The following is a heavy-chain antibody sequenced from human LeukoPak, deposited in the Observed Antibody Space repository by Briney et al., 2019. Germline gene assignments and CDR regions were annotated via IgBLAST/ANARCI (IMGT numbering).Heavy chain of an antibody. CDR1: GYSFTSYW. CDR3: ARCAGYSPYYFDY. CDR2: IYPGDSDT. D-gene: IGHD6-13*01. J-gene: IGHJ4*02. V-gene: IGHV5-51*01. Sequence: GESLKISCQGSGYSFTSYWIGWVRQVPGKGLEWMGIIYPGDSDTRYSPSFQGQVTISADKSISTAYLQWSSLKASDTAMYYCARCAGYSPYYFDYWGQGTLVTVSS.